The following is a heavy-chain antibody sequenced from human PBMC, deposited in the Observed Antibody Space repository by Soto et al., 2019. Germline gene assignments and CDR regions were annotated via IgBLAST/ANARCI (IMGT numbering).Heavy chain of an antibody. J-gene: IGHJ3*02. CDR1: GFTVSSNY. CDR2: IYSGGST. CDR3: ARSKAVAGTKAFDI. Sequence: GGSLRLSCAASGFTVSSNYMSWVRQAPGKGLGWVSVIYSGGSTHYADSVKGRFTISRDNSKNTLYLQMNSLRAEDTAVDDCARSKAVAGTKAFDIWGQGTMVTVSS. V-gene: IGHV3-53*01. D-gene: IGHD6-19*01.